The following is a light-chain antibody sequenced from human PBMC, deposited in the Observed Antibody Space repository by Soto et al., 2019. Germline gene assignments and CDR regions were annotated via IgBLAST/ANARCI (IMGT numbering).Light chain of an antibody. CDR3: CSSAPESTYV. CDR1: SNDVGAYDS. Sequence: QSALAQPASVSGSPGQSITISCTGTSNDVGAYDSVSWYQQHPHKAPQVIIYRGTQRPSGASNRFSASTSGNAASLTISGLQADDEADYFCCSSAPESTYVCGTGTKLNVL. J-gene: IGLJ1*01. V-gene: IGLV2-23*01. CDR2: RGT.